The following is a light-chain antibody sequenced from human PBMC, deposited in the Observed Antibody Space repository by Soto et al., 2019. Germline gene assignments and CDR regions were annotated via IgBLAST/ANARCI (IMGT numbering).Light chain of an antibody. J-gene: IGKJ1*01. V-gene: IGKV1-5*01. CDR1: QSISSW. Sequence: IQMTQSPSTLSASVGDGVTITCRASQSISSWLAWYQQKPGKAPKLLIYDASSLERGVPSRFSGSGSGTEFTLTISSLQPDDFATYYCQQYNTYWTFGQGTKVDIK. CDR2: DAS. CDR3: QQYNTYWT.